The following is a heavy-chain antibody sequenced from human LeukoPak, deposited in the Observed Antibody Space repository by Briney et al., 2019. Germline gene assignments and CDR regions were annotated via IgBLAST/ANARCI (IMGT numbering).Heavy chain of an antibody. Sequence: PGGSLRLSCAASGFTFSNAWMSWVRQAPGKGLEWVGRIKSKTDGGTTDYAAPVKGRFTISRDDSKNTLYLQMNSLKTEDTAVYYCTSRIVGATPNGYYYYGMDVWGQGTTVTVSS. V-gene: IGHV3-15*01. CDR2: IKSKTDGGTT. CDR3: TSRIVGATPNGYYYYGMDV. CDR1: GFTFSNAW. J-gene: IGHJ6*02. D-gene: IGHD1-26*01.